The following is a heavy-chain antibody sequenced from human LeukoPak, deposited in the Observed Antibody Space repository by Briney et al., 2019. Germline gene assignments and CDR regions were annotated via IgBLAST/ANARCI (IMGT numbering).Heavy chain of an antibody. CDR1: SGSFSGYF. CDR2: INHSGST. CDR3: ARDNIVVVAATKAYYFDY. V-gene: IGHV4-34*01. Sequence: SETLSLTCAVYSGSFSGYFWSWIRQPPGKGLEWIGEINHSGSTNYNPSLKSRVTISVDTSKNQFSLKLSSVTAADTAVYYCARDNIVVVAATKAYYFDYWGQGTLVTVSS. D-gene: IGHD2-15*01. J-gene: IGHJ4*02.